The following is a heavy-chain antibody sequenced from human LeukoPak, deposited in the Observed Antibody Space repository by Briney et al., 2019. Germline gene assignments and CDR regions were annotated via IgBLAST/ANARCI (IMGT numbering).Heavy chain of an antibody. CDR1: GYTFTRYY. CDR2: INPNSGGT. CDR3: AYSSSSHAFDY. V-gene: IGHV1-2*02. Sequence: ASVKVSCKASGYTFTRYYMHWVRQAPGHGLEWMGWINPNSGGTNYAQKFQGRVTMTGDTSISTAYMELSRLRSDDTAVYYCAYSSSSHAFDYWGQGTLVTVSS. D-gene: IGHD6-6*01. J-gene: IGHJ4*02.